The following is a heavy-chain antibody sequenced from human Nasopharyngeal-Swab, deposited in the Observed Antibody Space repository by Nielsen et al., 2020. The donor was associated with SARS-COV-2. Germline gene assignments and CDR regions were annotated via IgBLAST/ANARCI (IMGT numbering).Heavy chain of an antibody. CDR2: ISGDDATI. J-gene: IGHJ6*02. Sequence: GESLKISCAGSGFTFSNYEMNWVRQAPGKGLEWISSISGDDATIYSADFGRGRFYISRDNAKKSLYLQMDSLRAEYTAVYYFWGGSPRGMDVWGQGTTVTVSS. D-gene: IGHD3-16*01. V-gene: IGHV3-48*03. CDR3: WGGSPRGMDV. CDR1: GFTFSNYE.